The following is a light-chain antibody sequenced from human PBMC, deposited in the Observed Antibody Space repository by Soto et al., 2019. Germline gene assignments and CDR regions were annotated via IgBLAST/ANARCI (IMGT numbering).Light chain of an antibody. J-gene: IGLJ1*01. CDR3: GTWDGTRSAL. V-gene: IGLV1-51*01. Sequence: QSVLTQPPSVSAAPGQKVTISCSGSSSNIGNNFVSWYQHLPGKAPKLLIYDNNKRPSGIPDRFSGSKSGTSATLGITGLQTGDEADYYCGTWDGTRSALFGTGTKLTVL. CDR1: SSNIGNNF. CDR2: DNN.